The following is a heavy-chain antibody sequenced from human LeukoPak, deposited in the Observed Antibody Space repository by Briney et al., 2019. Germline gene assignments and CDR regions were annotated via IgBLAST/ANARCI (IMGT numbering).Heavy chain of an antibody. Sequence: PGGSLRLSCADSGFTFSSYAMSWVRQAPGKGLEWVSGINGSSVSTYYSDSVKGRFTISRDNSKNTLYLQMNSLRAEDTAVYYCAKDPGYSSGAMGGWHDYWGQGTLVTVSS. V-gene: IGHV3-23*01. CDR3: AKDPGYSSGAMGGWHDY. J-gene: IGHJ4*02. CDR2: INGSSVST. CDR1: GFTFSSYA. D-gene: IGHD6-19*01.